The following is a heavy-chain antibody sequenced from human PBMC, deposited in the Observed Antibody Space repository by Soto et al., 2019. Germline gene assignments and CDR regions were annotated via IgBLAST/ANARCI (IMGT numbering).Heavy chain of an antibody. Sequence: ASVKVSCKASGYTFTGYYIHWVRQAPGQGLEWMGWINPNNGGTNYAQKFQGRITMTRDTSISTAYMELSRLGSDDTAVYYCTRRGFSGYDLYYFDSWGQGTLVTV. CDR3: TRRGFSGYDLYYFDS. CDR2: INPNNGGT. D-gene: IGHD5-12*01. J-gene: IGHJ4*02. CDR1: GYTFTGYY. V-gene: IGHV1-2*02.